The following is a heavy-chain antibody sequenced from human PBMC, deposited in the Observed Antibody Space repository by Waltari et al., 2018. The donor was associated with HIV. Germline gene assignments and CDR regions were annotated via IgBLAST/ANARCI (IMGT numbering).Heavy chain of an antibody. V-gene: IGHV4-59*01. D-gene: IGHD5-12*01. CDR3: ARGDSGYSGYDGAYYFDY. Sequence: QVQLQESGPGLVKPSETLSLTCTVSGGSISSYYWSWIRQPPGKGLEWIGYIYYSGSTHYNPSLKSRVTISVDTSKNQFSLKLSSVTAADTAVYYCARGDSGYSGYDGAYYFDYWGQGTLVTVSS. J-gene: IGHJ4*02. CDR2: IYYSGST. CDR1: GGSISSYY.